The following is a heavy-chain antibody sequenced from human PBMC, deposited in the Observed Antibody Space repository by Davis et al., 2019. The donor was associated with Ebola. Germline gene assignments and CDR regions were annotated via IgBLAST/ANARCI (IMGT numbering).Heavy chain of an antibody. Sequence: MPSETLSLTCAVSGDSISGTNWWSWVRQPPGKGLEWIGEIYDSGSTNYNPSLESRVTISVDQSKNQFSLKLASVTAADTAVYYCARLRFLEWLSPYFDYWGQGTLVTVSS. CDR3: ARLRFLEWLSPYFDY. J-gene: IGHJ4*02. CDR2: IYDSGST. D-gene: IGHD3-3*01. CDR1: GDSISGTNW. V-gene: IGHV4-4*02.